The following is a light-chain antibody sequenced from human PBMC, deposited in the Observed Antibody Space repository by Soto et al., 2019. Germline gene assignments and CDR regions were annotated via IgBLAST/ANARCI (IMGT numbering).Light chain of an antibody. V-gene: IGLV2-14*01. CDR1: SSDIGTYNY. J-gene: IGLJ3*02. CDR3: SSYTTSNTWV. Sequence: QSLLTQPASVSASPGQSITISCTGTSSDIGTYNYVSWYQQHPGKAPKLMIFEVNNRPSWVSNRFSGSKSGNTASLTVSGLQAEDEADYYCSSYTTSNTWVFGGGTKVTVL. CDR2: EVN.